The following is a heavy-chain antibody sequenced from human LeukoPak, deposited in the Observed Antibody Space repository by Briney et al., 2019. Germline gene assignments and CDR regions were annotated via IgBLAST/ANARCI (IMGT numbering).Heavy chain of an antibody. CDR3: ARESGNGYVDV. CDR1: GFTFSSYS. CDR2: ISSSGSTI. Sequence: PGGSLRLSCAASGFTFSSYSMNWVRQAPGKGLEWVSYISSSGSTIYYADSVKGRFTISRDNAKNSLYLQMNSLRAEDTAVYYCARESGNGYVDVWGQGTTVTVSS. J-gene: IGHJ6*01. D-gene: IGHD1-26*01. V-gene: IGHV3-48*04.